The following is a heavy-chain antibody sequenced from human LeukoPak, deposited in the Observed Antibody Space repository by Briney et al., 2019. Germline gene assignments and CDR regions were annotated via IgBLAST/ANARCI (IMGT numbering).Heavy chain of an antibody. D-gene: IGHD4-17*01. Sequence: GGSLRLSCAASGFSFSGSAMHWVRQASGKGLEWVGCIRSKANSYATAYAASVKGRFTISRDDSRNTANLQMSSLKTEDTAVYYCTKYVDYFGDVWGKGTTVTVSS. CDR3: TKYVDYFGDV. CDR1: GFSFSGSA. J-gene: IGHJ6*04. V-gene: IGHV3-73*01. CDR2: IRSKANSYAT.